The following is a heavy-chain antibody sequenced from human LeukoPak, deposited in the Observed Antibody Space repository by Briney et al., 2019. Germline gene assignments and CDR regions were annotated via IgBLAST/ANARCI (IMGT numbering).Heavy chain of an antibody. Sequence: PGGSLRLSCAASGFTFSSYWMHWVRQAPGKELEWVSRINSDGGSATYADSVKGRFTISRDNAKNTMYLQMSSLRADDSAVYYCGRGGLTGQMAAFDYWGQGALVTVST. D-gene: IGHD3-9*01. CDR3: GRGGLTGQMAAFDY. CDR2: INSDGGSA. CDR1: GFTFSSYW. V-gene: IGHV3-74*01. J-gene: IGHJ4*02.